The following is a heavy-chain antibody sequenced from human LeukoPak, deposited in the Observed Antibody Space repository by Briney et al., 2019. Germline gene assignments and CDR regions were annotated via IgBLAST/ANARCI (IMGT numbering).Heavy chain of an antibody. CDR3: ARVIWSGYYQIDY. CDR2: IWYDGSNK. CDR1: GFTFSSYG. D-gene: IGHD3-3*01. J-gene: IGHJ4*02. Sequence: GGSLRLSCAASGFTFSSYGMHWVRQAPGKGLEWVAVIWYDGSNKYYADSVKGRFTISRDNAKNSLYLQMNSLRAEDTAVYYCARVIWSGYYQIDYWGQGTLVTVSS. V-gene: IGHV3-33*08.